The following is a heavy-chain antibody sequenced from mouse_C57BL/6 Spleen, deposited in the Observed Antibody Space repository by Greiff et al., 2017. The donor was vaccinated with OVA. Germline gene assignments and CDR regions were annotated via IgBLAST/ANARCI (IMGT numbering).Heavy chain of an antibody. CDR3: TRDRPSLYGNSFAY. J-gene: IGHJ3*01. D-gene: IGHD2-1*01. V-gene: IGHV5-9-1*02. CDR2: ISSGGDYI. CDR1: GFTFSSYA. Sequence: DVMLVESGEGLVKPGGSLKLSCAASGFTFSSYAMSWVRQTPEKRLEWVAYISSGGDYIYYADTVKGRFTISRDNARNTLYLQMSSLKSEDTAMYYCTRDRPSLYGNSFAYWGQGTLVTVSA.